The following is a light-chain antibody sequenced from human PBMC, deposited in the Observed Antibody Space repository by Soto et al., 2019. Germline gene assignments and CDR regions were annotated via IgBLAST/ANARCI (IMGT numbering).Light chain of an antibody. V-gene: IGLV2-14*01. CDR2: DVS. Sequence: QSALTQPASVSGSPGQSITISCTGTSSDVGGYNYGSWYQQHPGEAPKLLIYDVSNRPSGVSNRFSGSKSGNTASLTISGLQDEDEADYYCSSYRSSSTVYVFGTGTKVTVL. CDR1: SSDVGGYNY. J-gene: IGLJ1*01. CDR3: SSYRSSSTVYV.